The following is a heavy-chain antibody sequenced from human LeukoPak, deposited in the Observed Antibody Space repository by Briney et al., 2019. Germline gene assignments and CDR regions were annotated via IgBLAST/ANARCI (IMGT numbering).Heavy chain of an antibody. CDR1: GYTFTGYY. CDR2: INPNSGGT. V-gene: IGHV1-2*02. CDR3: ASWYSSNPLMNY. J-gene: IGHJ4*02. Sequence: ASVKVSCKASGYTFTGYYMHWVRQAPGQGLEWMGWINPNSGGTNYAQKFQGRVTMTRDTSVSTAYMELSRLRSDDTAVYYCASWYSSNPLMNYWGQGTLVTVSS. D-gene: IGHD6-13*01.